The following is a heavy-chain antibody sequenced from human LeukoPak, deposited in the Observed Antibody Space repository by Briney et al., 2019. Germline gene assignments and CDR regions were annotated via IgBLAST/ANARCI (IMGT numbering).Heavy chain of an antibody. D-gene: IGHD6-13*01. CDR1: GFTFSSYA. V-gene: IGHV3-30*14. Sequence: PGRSLRLSCAASGFTFSSYAVHWVRQAPGKGLEWVAVISYDGSNKYYADSVKGRFTISRHNSKNTLYLQMNSLRAEDTAVYYCARVWYSGTYAFDIWGQGTMVTVSS. CDR3: ARVWYSGTYAFDI. J-gene: IGHJ3*02. CDR2: ISYDGSNK.